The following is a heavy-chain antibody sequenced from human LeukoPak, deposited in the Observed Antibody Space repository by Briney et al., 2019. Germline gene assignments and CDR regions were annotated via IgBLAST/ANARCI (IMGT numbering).Heavy chain of an antibody. J-gene: IGHJ4*02. V-gene: IGHV3-30-3*01. D-gene: IGHD4-11*01. CDR2: ISYDGSNK. Sequence: GGSLRLSCAASGFTFSSSPMHWVRQAPGKGLEWVAVISYDGSNKYYADSVKGRFTISRDNSKNTLYLQMNSLRAEDTAVYYCASAQSPGYWGQGTLVTVSS. CDR1: GFTFSSSP. CDR3: ASAQSPGY.